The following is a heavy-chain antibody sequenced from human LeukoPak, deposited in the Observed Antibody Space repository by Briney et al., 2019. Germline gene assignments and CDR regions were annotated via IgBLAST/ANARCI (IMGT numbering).Heavy chain of an antibody. CDR2: MNPNSGNT. CDR3: ALTYDSSGYIMDV. Sequence: ASVKVSCKASGYTFTGYYMHWVRQAPGQGLEWMGWMNPNSGNTGYAQKFQGRVTMTRNTSISTAYMELSSLRSEDTAVYYCALTYDSSGYIMDVWGKGTTVTISS. D-gene: IGHD3-22*01. V-gene: IGHV1-8*02. J-gene: IGHJ6*03. CDR1: GYTFTGYY.